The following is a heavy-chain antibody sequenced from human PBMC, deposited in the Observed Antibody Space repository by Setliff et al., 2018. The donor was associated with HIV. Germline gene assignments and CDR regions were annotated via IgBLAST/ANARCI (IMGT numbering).Heavy chain of an antibody. Sequence: SETLSLTCTVSGGSINNYYWSWIRQSAGKGLEWIGRIDASGTTNYNPSLKSRVTMSVDTSKNQFSLNLSSVTAADTAFYYCARSPRTATTISARFHYMDVWGKGTTVTVSS. CDR2: IDASGTT. CDR3: ARSPRTATTISARFHYMDV. J-gene: IGHJ6*03. CDR1: GGSINNYY. D-gene: IGHD2-15*01. V-gene: IGHV4-4*07.